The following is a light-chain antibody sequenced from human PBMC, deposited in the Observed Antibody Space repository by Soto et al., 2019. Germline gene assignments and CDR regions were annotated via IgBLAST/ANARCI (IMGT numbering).Light chain of an antibody. V-gene: IGKV3D-15*01. Sequence: EIVMTQSPATLSVSPGERATVSCRASESLGRNLAWFQHKPGQAPRLLIHGASTRASGIPARFSGSGSGTEFTLTISSLQSEDVAVYYCQQYNKWQTFGQGTKVEI. CDR2: GAS. CDR1: ESLGRN. J-gene: IGKJ1*01. CDR3: QQYNKWQT.